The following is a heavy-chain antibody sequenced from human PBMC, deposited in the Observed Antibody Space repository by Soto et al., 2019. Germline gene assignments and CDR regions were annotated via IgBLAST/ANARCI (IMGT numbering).Heavy chain of an antibody. D-gene: IGHD2-2*01. J-gene: IGHJ6*02. Sequence: PEPLSLTCTVSGGSVSSNSYSWGWIRQFQGRGLEWFGHIYDGGATYSSPSLKGRVTISADTSETQCSLKLNSVSAADTAVYYCARDCISTSCGGYGMDVWGQGTTVT. CDR1: GGSVSSNSYS. V-gene: IGHV4-39*07. CDR2: IYDGGAT. CDR3: ARDCISTSCGGYGMDV.